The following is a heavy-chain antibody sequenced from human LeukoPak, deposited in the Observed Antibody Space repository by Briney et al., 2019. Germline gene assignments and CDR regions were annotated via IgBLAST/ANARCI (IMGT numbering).Heavy chain of an antibody. CDR2: INHSGST. CDR3: AKGNLGLDAFDI. CDR1: GESLSGYY. Sequence: SETLSLPCAVYGESLSGYYGRCIREPPGKGVEWIGEINHSGSTNYNPSLKGRVTISVATSKNQYSLKLSSVTAPDTAVYYCAKGNLGLDAFDIGGQGAMVTVTS. V-gene: IGHV4-34*01. D-gene: IGHD7-27*01. J-gene: IGHJ3*02.